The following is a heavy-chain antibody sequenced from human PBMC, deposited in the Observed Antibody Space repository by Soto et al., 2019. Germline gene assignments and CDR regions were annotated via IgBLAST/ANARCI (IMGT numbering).Heavy chain of an antibody. CDR2: TYYRSKWYN. V-gene: IGHV6-1*01. Sequence: SETLSLTCAISGDSVSSNSAAWNWIRQSPSRGLEWLGRTYYRSKWYNDYAVSVKSRITINPDTSKNQFSLQLNSVTPEDTAVYYCTRDFLLYGVLFYFDYWGQGTLVTVSS. J-gene: IGHJ4*02. D-gene: IGHD4-17*01. CDR1: GDSVSSNSAA. CDR3: TRDFLLYGVLFYFDY.